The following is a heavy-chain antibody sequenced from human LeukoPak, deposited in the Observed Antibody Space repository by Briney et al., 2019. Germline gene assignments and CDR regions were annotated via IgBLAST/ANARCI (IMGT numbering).Heavy chain of an antibody. CDR3: ARRDSGYYALHKVGWFDP. D-gene: IGHD3-22*01. CDR1: GGSISSDTYF. J-gene: IGHJ5*02. Sequence: SETLSLTCTVSGGSISSDTYFWSWIRQPAGKGLEWIGEINHSGSTNYNPSLKSRVTISVDTSKNQFSLKLSSVTAADTAVYYCARRDSGYYALHKVGWFDPWGQGTLVTVSS. V-gene: IGHV4-61*10. CDR2: INHSGST.